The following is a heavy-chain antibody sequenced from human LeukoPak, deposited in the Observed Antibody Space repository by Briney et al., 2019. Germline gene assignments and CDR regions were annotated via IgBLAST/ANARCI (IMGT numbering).Heavy chain of an antibody. CDR3: YTSITDY. Sequence: GGSLRLSCAASGFNVNNAWMSWVRQAPGKGLGWVGRIRSKIDGGATDYAAPVKGRFTISRDDSKNTLYLQINSLKIEDTAMYYCYTSITDYWGQGTLVTVSS. D-gene: IGHD2-21*01. V-gene: IGHV3-15*07. CDR1: GFNVNNAW. J-gene: IGHJ4*02. CDR2: IRSKIDGGAT.